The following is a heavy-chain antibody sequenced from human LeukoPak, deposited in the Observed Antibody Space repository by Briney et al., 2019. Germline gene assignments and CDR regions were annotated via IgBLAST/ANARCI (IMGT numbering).Heavy chain of an antibody. D-gene: IGHD5-12*01. J-gene: IGHJ5*02. CDR3: ARYSGYESYNWFGP. CDR1: GGSISSYY. CDR2: IYYSGKN. Sequence: TSETLSLTCTVSGGSISSYYWTWIRQPPGKGLEWIGYIYYSGKNNYIPSLKSRVTISVDTSKNQFSLKMSSVTAADTAVYYRARYSGYESYNWFGPWGQGTLVTVSS. V-gene: IGHV4-59*01.